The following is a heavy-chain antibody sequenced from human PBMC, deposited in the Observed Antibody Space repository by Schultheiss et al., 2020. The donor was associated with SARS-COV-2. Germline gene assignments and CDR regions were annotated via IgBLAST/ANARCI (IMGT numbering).Heavy chain of an antibody. V-gene: IGHV3-11*04. D-gene: IGHD2-21*01. CDR1: GFTFSDYY. CDR3: ARAGAILYYGMDV. Sequence: GESLKISCAASGFTFSDYYMSWIRQAPGKGLEWVSAISGSGGSTYYADSVKGRFTISRDNAKNSLYLQMNSLRAEDTAVYYCARAGAILYYGMDVWGQGTTVTVSS. J-gene: IGHJ6*02. CDR2: ISGSGGST.